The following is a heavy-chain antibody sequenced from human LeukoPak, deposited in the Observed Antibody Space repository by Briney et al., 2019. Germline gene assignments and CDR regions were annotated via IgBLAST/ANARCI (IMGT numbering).Heavy chain of an antibody. CDR1: GFTFSSYG. Sequence: GGSLRLSCTACGFTFSSYGMHWVRQAPGKGLEWAAVIWYDGSNKYYADSVKGRFTISRDNSKNTLYLQMNSLRAEDTAVYYCAKPGDDYGDSGYFDYWGQGTLVTVSS. D-gene: IGHD4-17*01. V-gene: IGHV3-33*06. CDR3: AKPGDDYGDSGYFDY. CDR2: IWYDGSNK. J-gene: IGHJ4*02.